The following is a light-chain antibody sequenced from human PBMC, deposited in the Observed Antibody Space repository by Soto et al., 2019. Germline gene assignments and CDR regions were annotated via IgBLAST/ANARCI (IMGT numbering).Light chain of an antibody. Sequence: DIQMTQSPSSLSASVGDRVTITCRASQDISNYLAWYQQRPGKVPKLLIYAASTLQSGVPSRFSGSGSGTDFTLTISSLLPEDVATYYFQNLDRAAFTFGPGTKVDIK. J-gene: IGKJ3*01. CDR1: QDISNY. CDR2: AAS. V-gene: IGKV1-27*01. CDR3: QNLDRAAFT.